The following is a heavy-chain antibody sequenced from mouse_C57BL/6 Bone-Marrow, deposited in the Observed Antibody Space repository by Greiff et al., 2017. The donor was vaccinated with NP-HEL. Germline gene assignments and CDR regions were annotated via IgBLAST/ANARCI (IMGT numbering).Heavy chain of an antibody. CDR1: GYTFTSYW. CDR2: INPSNGGT. J-gene: IGHJ4*01. Sequence: VKLQQPGTELVKPGASVKPSCKASGYTFTSYWMHWVKQRPGQGLEWIGNINPSNGGTNYNEKFKSKATLTVDKSSSTAYMQLSSLTSEDSAVYYCARRGIYWGAMDYWGQGTSVTVSS. V-gene: IGHV1-53*01. CDR3: ARRGIYWGAMDY. D-gene: IGHD2-1*01.